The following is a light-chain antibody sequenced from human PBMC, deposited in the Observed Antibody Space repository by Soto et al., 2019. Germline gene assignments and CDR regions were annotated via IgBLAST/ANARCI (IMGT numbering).Light chain of an antibody. V-gene: IGKV3-11*01. CDR2: DAS. CDR1: QSVSSY. CDR3: QQYGSSLS. Sequence: EIVLTQSPATLSLSPGERATLSCRASQSVSSYLAWYQQKPGQAPRLLIYDASTRATGIPARFSGSGSGTDFTLTITSLEPEDFAVYYCQQYGSSLSFGQGTRLEI. J-gene: IGKJ5*01.